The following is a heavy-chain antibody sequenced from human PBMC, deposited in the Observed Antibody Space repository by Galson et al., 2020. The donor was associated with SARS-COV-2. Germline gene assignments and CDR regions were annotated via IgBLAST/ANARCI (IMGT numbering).Heavy chain of an antibody. D-gene: IGHD3-16*01. V-gene: IGHV3-9*01. CDR1: GFTFDDYA. CDR2: ISWNSGSI. J-gene: IGHJ6*03. Sequence: GGSLRLSCAASGFTFDDYAMYWVRQAPGKGLEWVSGISWNSGSIGYADSVKGRFTISRDNAKNSLYLQMNSLRAEDTALYYCAKLWGRDYYMDVWGKGTTVTVSS. CDR3: AKLWGRDYYMDV.